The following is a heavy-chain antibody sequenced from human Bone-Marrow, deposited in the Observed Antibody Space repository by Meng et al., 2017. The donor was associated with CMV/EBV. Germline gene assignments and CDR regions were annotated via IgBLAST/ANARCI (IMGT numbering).Heavy chain of an antibody. CDR3: ARVGGRSYDFWSGYPNTYYYYGMDV. V-gene: IGHV3-74*01. CDR2: INSDGSST. D-gene: IGHD3-3*01. J-gene: IGHJ6*02. CDR1: GFTFSSYW. Sequence: GGSLRLSCAASGFTFSSYWMHWVRQAPGKGLVWVSRINSDGSSTSYADSVKGRFTISRDNAKNTLYLQMNSLRAEDTAVYYCARVGGRSYDFWSGYPNTYYYYGMDVWGQWNTVTVSS.